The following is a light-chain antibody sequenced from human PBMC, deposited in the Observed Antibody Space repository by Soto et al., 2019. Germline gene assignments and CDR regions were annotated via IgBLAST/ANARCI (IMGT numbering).Light chain of an antibody. J-gene: IGKJ1*01. Sequence: DIQMTQSPSTLSASVGDRVTITCRASQSIGRWLAWYQQKPGKAPKLLIYDASSLQSGVPSGFSGSGSGTEFILTFSSLQPDDFATYYCQQYNSYWAFGQGTKVDIK. V-gene: IGKV1-5*01. CDR1: QSIGRW. CDR2: DAS. CDR3: QQYNSYWA.